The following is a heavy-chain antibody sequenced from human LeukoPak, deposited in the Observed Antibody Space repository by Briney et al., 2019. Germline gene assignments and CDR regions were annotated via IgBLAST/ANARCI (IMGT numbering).Heavy chain of an antibody. CDR3: ARERYCTNGVCYHFDY. D-gene: IGHD2-8*01. Sequence: ASGKVSCKASGYTFTSYYMHWVRQAPGQGLEWMGIINPSGGSTSYAQKFQGRVTMTRDTSTSTVYMELSSLRSEDTAVYYCARERYCTNGVCYHFDYWGQGTLVTVSS. J-gene: IGHJ4*02. CDR1: GYTFTSYY. V-gene: IGHV1-46*03. CDR2: INPSGGST.